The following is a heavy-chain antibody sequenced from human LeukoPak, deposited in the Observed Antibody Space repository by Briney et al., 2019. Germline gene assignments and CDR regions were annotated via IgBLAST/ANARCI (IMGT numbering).Heavy chain of an antibody. CDR2: IYHRGNT. CDR3: GRRCDYGGCADY. Sequence: SETLSLTCTVSGGSISGSNHFWTWIRQPPGKGLEWIGSIYHRGNTYYNPSLKSRVTISVDTSKNQFSLRLSSVTAADTAVYFCGRRCDYGGCADYWGQGTLVTVSS. J-gene: IGHJ4*02. D-gene: IGHD4/OR15-4a*01. CDR1: GGSISGSNHF. V-gene: IGHV4-39*01.